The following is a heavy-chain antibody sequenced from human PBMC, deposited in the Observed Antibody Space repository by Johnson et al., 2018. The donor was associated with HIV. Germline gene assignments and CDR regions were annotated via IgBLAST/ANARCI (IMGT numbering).Heavy chain of an antibody. Sequence: QVQLVESGGGVVQPGRSLRLSCAASGFTFSSYAMHWVRQAPGQGLDWVAVISYDGSNNYYADSVKGRFTISRDNAKNSLYLQMNSLRAEDTAVYYCARERLRAGAFDIWGQGTMVTVSS. V-gene: IGHV3-30-3*01. D-gene: IGHD6-13*01. J-gene: IGHJ3*02. CDR3: ARERLRAGAFDI. CDR2: ISYDGSNN. CDR1: GFTFSSYA.